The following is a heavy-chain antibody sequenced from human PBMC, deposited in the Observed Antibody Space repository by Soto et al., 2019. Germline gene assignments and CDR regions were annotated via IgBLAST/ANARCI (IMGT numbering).Heavy chain of an antibody. CDR1: GGSISSEGYY. CDR3: ARGRGYSYGPYYFDY. J-gene: IGHJ4*02. V-gene: IGHV4-31*03. CDR2: IFYSGTT. Sequence: SETLSLTCTVSGGSISSEGYYWSWFRQLPGKGLEWIGDIFYSGTTYHNPSLRSRLTISGDASKNQFSLKLSSVTAADTALYYCARGRGYSYGPYYFDYWGQGTLVTVSS. D-gene: IGHD5-18*01.